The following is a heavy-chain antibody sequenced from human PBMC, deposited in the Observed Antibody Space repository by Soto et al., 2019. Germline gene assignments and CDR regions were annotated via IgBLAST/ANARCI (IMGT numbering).Heavy chain of an antibody. CDR3: AKSLTASNFRLDV. J-gene: IGHJ6*02. V-gene: IGHV3-23*01. Sequence: GGSLRLSCTASGFTFNSYFMSWVRQAPGEGLEWISAISGGGGAKYYSDSVKGRFTISRDNSNNTLYLQMNSLRADDTAVYYCAKSLTASNFRLDVWGHGTRVTVSS. CDR1: GFTFNSYF. D-gene: IGHD7-27*01. CDR2: ISGGGGAK.